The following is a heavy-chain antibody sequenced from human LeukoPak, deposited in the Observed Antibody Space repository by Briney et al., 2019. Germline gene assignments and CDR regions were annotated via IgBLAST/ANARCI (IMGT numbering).Heavy chain of an antibody. CDR1: GGSISSYY. V-gene: IGHV4-39*07. Sequence: SETLSLTCSVSGGSISSYYWGWIRQPPGKGLEWIGSIYYSGSTYYNPSLKSRVTISVDTSKNQFSLKLSSVTAADTAVYYCAELVVISNWGQGTLVTVSS. D-gene: IGHD3-22*01. J-gene: IGHJ4*02. CDR3: AELVVISN. CDR2: IYYSGST.